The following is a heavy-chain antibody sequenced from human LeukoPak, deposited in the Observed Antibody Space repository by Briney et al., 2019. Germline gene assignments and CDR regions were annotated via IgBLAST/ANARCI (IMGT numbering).Heavy chain of an antibody. D-gene: IGHD3-22*01. CDR1: GFTFSSYS. CDR2: ISSSSSTI. J-gene: IGHJ4*02. CDR3: ARVGPLNYYDSSFDY. V-gene: IGHV3-48*02. Sequence: GGSLRLSCAASGFTFSSYSMNWVRQAPGKGLEWVSYISSSSSTIYYADSVKGRFTISRDNAKNSLYLQMNSLRDEDTAVYYCARVGPLNYYDSSFDYWGQGTLVTVSS.